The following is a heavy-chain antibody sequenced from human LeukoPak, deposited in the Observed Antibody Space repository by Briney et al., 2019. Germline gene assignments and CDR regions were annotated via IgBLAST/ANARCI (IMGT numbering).Heavy chain of an antibody. CDR2: IYPGDSDT. Sequence: GSALKISCKGSGSSFATYWIGGGRQLPGKGLEWVGIIYPGDSDTRYRPSLQGQVTISADKSSSTASLQWSSLKASDTAMYYCARLGSYSDLDYWGQGTLVTVSA. CDR1: GSSFATYW. CDR3: ARLGSYSDLDY. V-gene: IGHV5-51*01. J-gene: IGHJ4*02. D-gene: IGHD1-26*01.